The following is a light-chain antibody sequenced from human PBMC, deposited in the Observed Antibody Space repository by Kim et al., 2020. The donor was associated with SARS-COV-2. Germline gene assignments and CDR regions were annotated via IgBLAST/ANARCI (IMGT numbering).Light chain of an antibody. V-gene: IGLV2-14*03. J-gene: IGLJ3*02. CDR3: SSWTMSTTWV. CDR2: DVT. CDR1: STDIGAYNF. Sequence: GQSITFSCTASSTDIGAYNFVSWYQQHPGKAPKLVLYDVTKRPSGVSDRFSGSKSANTASLTISGLQAEDEADYYCSSWTMSTTWVFGGGTKLTVL.